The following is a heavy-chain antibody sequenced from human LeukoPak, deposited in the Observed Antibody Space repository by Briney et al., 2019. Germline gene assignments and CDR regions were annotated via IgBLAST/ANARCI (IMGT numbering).Heavy chain of an antibody. CDR1: GFTFSDYS. CDR3: VREAYEYHFDY. Sequence: PGGSLRLSCAASGFTFSDYSMNWVRQAPGKGLEWVSYISSSSLYINYADSVKGRFTVSRDNAKNSLFPQMNSLRAEDTAVYYCVREAYEYHFDYWGQGTLVTVSS. D-gene: IGHD5-12*01. V-gene: IGHV3-21*06. J-gene: IGHJ4*02. CDR2: ISSSSLYI.